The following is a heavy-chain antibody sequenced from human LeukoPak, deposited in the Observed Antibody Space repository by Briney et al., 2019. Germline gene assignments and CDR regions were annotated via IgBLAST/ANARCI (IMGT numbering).Heavy chain of an antibody. CDR1: GVSISSYY. CDR2: ICYRVST. J-gene: IGHJ4*02. D-gene: IGHD3-22*01. V-gene: IGHV4-59*01. Sequence: ETLSLTCTLSGVSISSYYWSWVRQPPGKGLEGSGNICYRVSTNNTPSLKSRVTISVVTSKTPFSLKLRSVSAADTAVYFCARAYGSSGLQICAFDYWGQGTLVTVSS. CDR3: ARAYGSSGLQICAFDY.